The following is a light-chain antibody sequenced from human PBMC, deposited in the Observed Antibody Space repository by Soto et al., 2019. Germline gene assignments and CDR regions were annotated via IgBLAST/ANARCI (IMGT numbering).Light chain of an antibody. V-gene: IGKV3-11*01. CDR2: DAS. Sequence: EIVLTQSPGTLSLSPGERATLSCRASQSVSTYLAWYQQKPGRSPRLLISDASNRATGIPARFSGSGTGTDFTLTISSLEPEDFVVYYCQQRSNWPPTFGQGTKVDIK. J-gene: IGKJ2*01. CDR1: QSVSTY. CDR3: QQRSNWPPT.